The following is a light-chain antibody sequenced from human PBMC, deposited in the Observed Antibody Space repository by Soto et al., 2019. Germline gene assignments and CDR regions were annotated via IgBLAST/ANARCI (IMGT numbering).Light chain of an antibody. V-gene: IGKV1-9*01. Sequence: DIQMTQSPSTLSASIGDRVTITCRASEGISSYLAWYQQKPGKAPKLLIYPASTLQSGVPSRISGSGSGTEFTLTISSLQPEDFATYYCQQLNSYPRTFGGGTKVDIK. J-gene: IGKJ4*01. CDR2: PAS. CDR1: EGISSY. CDR3: QQLNSYPRT.